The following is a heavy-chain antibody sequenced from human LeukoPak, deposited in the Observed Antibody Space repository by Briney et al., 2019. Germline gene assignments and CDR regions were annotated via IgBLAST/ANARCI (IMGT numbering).Heavy chain of an antibody. CDR1: QFTFSGYA. CDR3: ARVVVITTGGGDYFDY. CDR2: VSYDGSNE. J-gene: IGHJ4*02. V-gene: IGHV3-30*09. D-gene: IGHD3-22*01. Sequence: PGGSLRLSCAVSQFTFSGYAVHWVRQAPGKGLEWVAVVSYDGSNEYYADSVKGRFAISRDNSKNTLYLQMNSLRADDTAVYYCARVVVITTGGGDYFDYWGQGTLVTVSS.